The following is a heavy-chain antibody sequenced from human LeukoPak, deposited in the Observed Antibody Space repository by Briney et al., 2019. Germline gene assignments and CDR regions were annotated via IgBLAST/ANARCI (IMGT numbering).Heavy chain of an antibody. Sequence: PGGSLRLSCAASGFTFSSYWMSWVRQAPGKGLEWVANIKQDGSEKYYVDSVKGRFTISRDNAKNSLYLQMNSLRAEDTAVYYCARVVKWELLGLYYFDYWGQGTLVTVSS. CDR3: ARVVKWELLGLYYFDY. CDR1: GFTFSSYW. D-gene: IGHD1-26*01. CDR2: IKQDGSEK. V-gene: IGHV3-7*01. J-gene: IGHJ4*02.